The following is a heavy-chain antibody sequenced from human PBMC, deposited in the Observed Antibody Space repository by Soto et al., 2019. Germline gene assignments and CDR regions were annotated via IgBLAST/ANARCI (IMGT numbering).Heavy chain of an antibody. V-gene: IGHV4-34*01. CDR1: GGSFSGYY. Sequence: SETLSLTCAVYGGSFSGYYWSWIRQPPGKGLEWIGEINHSGSTNYNPSLKSRVTISVDTSKNQFSLKLSSVTAADTAVYYCARGRSTVVTLPYYWGQGTLVTVSS. CDR2: INHSGST. J-gene: IGHJ4*02. D-gene: IGHD4-17*01. CDR3: ARGRSTVVTLPYY.